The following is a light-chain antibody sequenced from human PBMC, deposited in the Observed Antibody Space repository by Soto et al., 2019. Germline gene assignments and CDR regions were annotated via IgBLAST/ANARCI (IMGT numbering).Light chain of an antibody. CDR2: DGS. V-gene: IGKV3-11*01. J-gene: IGKJ4*01. CDR3: QQRSDWLT. Sequence: EIVLTQSPCTLSLSPGERATLSCRASQSVSSSYLAWYKQKGGQAPRLLIYDGSERATGVPARFSGSGSGTDFTLTISSLEPEDFAVYYCQQRSDWLTFGGGNKVDIK. CDR1: QSVSSSY.